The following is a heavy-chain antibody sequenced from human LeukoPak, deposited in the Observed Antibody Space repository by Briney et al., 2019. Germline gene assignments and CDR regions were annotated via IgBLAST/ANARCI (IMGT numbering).Heavy chain of an antibody. CDR3: AKDKSPLYYDYIWGSYRLPFDS. J-gene: IGHJ4*02. D-gene: IGHD3-16*02. V-gene: IGHV3-43*02. Sequence: GGSLRLSCAASGSTVSSNYMSWVRRAPGKGLEWVSLISGAGSNTWYADSVKGRFTISRDNTENSLYLHMNSLGTEDTAFYYCAKDKSPLYYDYIWGSYRLPFDSWGQGTLVTVSS. CDR1: GSTVSSNY. CDR2: ISGAGSNT.